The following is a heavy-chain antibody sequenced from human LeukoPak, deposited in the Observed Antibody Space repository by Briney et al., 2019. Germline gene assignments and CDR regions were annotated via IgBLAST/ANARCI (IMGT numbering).Heavy chain of an antibody. CDR1: GYIFTDYY. CDR2: INPNSGDT. CDR3: ARPLGGYSAHDRAFDF. D-gene: IGHD5-12*01. J-gene: IGHJ4*01. V-gene: IGHV1-2*02. Sequence: ASVKVSCKASGYIFTDYYMYWVRQAPGQGLEWMGWINPNSGDTNYAQKFQGRVAMTRDTSITTAYMELRRLTSDDTALYYCARPLGGYSAHDRAFDFWGQGTLVTVSS.